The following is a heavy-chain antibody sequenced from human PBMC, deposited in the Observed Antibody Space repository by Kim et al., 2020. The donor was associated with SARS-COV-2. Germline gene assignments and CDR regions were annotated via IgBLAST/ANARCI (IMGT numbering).Heavy chain of an antibody. Sequence: SYIYYADSVKGRLTISRYNAKNSLYLQMNSLRAEDTAVYYCAKEAGYSSGWGQGTLVTVSS. V-gene: IGHV3-21*01. J-gene: IGHJ4*02. D-gene: IGHD6-19*01. CDR3: AKEAGYSSG. CDR2: SYI.